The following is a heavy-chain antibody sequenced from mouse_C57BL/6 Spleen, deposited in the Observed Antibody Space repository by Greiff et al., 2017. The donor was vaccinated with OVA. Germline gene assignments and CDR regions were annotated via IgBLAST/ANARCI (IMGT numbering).Heavy chain of an antibody. Sequence: QVQLQQPGAELVMPGASVKLSCKASGYTFTSYWMHWVKQRPGQGLEWIGEIDPSDSYTNYNQKFKGKSTLTVDKSSSTAYMQLSSLTSEDSAVDYSARDRSSYGYVDGWGTGTTVTVSS. CDR3: ARDRSSYGYVDG. V-gene: IGHV1-69*01. J-gene: IGHJ1*03. CDR2: IDPSDSYT. D-gene: IGHD1-1*01. CDR1: GYTFTSYW.